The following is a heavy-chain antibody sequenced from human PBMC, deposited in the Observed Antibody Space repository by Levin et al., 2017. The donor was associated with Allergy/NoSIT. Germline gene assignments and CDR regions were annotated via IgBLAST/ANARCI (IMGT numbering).Heavy chain of an antibody. CDR1: GGSVSSGSYY. CDR3: ARIMVRGVIMGWFDP. Sequence: PSETLSLTCTVSGGSVSSGSYYWSWIRQPPGKGLEWIGYIYYSGSTNYNPSLKSRVTISVDTSKNQFSLKLSSVTAADTAVYYCARIMVRGVIMGWFDPWGQGTLVTVSS. CDR2: IYYSGST. D-gene: IGHD3-10*01. J-gene: IGHJ5*02. V-gene: IGHV4-61*01.